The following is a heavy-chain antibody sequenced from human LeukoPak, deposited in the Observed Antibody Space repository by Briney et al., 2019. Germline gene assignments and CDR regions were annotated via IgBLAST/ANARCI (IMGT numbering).Heavy chain of an antibody. CDR1: GFTFSSYW. CDR3: AKERHYYDSSGYYDY. D-gene: IGHD3-22*01. Sequence: GGSLRLSCAASGFTFSSYWMEWVRQEPGKGLVWVSRIKSDATITNYADSVKGRFTISRDNSKNTLYLQMNSLRAEDTAVYYCAKERHYYDSSGYYDYWGQGTLVTVSS. V-gene: IGHV3-74*01. CDR2: IKSDATIT. J-gene: IGHJ4*02.